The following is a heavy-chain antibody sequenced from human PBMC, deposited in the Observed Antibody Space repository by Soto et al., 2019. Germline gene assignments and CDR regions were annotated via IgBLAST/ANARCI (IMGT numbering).Heavy chain of an antibody. J-gene: IGHJ4*02. D-gene: IGHD3-22*01. CDR3: ARHSTYYYDSSGYYYWYYFDY. V-gene: IGHV5-51*01. CDR1: GYSFTSYW. Sequence: GESLKISCKGSGYSFTSYWIGWVRQMPGKGLEWMGIIYPGDSDTRYSPSFQGQVTISADKSISTAYLQWSSLKASDTAMYYCARHSTYYYDSSGYYYWYYFDYWGQGTLVTVSS. CDR2: IYPGDSDT.